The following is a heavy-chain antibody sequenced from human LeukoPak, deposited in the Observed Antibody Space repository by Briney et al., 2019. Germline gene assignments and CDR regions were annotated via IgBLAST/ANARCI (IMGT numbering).Heavy chain of an antibody. CDR1: GIAFENYA. Sequence: GGSLRLSCAASGIAFENYAMNWVRQAPGKGLEWVSGISGSGSSTYYADSVKGRFTISRDNSKNTLSLQMNSLRAEDTAVYHCAKIWFGTYPYYGMDVWGQGTTVAVSS. V-gene: IGHV3-23*01. D-gene: IGHD3-10*01. CDR3: AKIWFGTYPYYGMDV. J-gene: IGHJ6*02. CDR2: ISGSGSST.